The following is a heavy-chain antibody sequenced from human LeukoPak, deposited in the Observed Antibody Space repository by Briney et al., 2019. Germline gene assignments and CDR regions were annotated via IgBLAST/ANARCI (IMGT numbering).Heavy chain of an antibody. J-gene: IGHJ4*02. CDR2: IKQDGSEK. V-gene: IGHV3-7*01. D-gene: IGHD6-19*01. Sequence: GGSLRLSCAASGFTFSSYWMSWVRQAPGKGLEWVANIKQDGSEKYYVDSVKGRFTISRDNAKNSLYLQMNSLRAEDTAVYYCARAEKIAVAGMGYYFDYWGQGTLVIVSS. CDR3: ARAEKIAVAGMGYYFDY. CDR1: GFTFSSYW.